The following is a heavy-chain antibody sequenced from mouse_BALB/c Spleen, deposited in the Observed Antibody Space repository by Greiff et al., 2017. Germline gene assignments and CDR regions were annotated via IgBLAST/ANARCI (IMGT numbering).Heavy chain of an antibody. D-gene: IGHD1-1*01. CDR1: GYTFTSYW. V-gene: IGHV1-69*02. CDR2: IDPSDSET. Sequence: QVQLQQPGAELVKPGAPVKLSCKASGYTFTSYWMNWVKQRPGRGLEWIGRIDPSDSETHYNQKFKDKATLTVDKSSSTAYIQLSSLTSEDSAVYYCARSGIYYGSSYGYFDVWGAGTTVTVSS. J-gene: IGHJ1*01. CDR3: ARSGIYYGSSYGYFDV.